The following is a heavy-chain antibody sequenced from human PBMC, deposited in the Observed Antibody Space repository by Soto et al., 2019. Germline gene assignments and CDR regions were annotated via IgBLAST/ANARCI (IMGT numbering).Heavy chain of an antibody. J-gene: IGHJ4*02. D-gene: IGHD2-15*01. CDR3: APLVVAGITCYFAS. Sequence: QITLKESGPTLVKPTQTLTLTCTFSGFSLSTSGVGVGWIRQPPGKALEWLTFIYWDDDNPNSPFLNSRLTLXXXPXXNQVVLTMTAMAPVDTATYYCAPLVVAGITCYFASWGQGTLVTVSS. V-gene: IGHV2-5*02. CDR2: IYWDDDN. CDR1: GFSLSTSGVG.